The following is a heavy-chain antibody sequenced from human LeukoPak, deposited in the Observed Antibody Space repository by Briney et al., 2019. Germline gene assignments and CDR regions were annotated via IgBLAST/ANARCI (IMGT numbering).Heavy chain of an antibody. J-gene: IGHJ4*02. CDR3: ARGLGVVGATSRVY. CDR1: GFTFSSYA. Sequence: GGSLRLSCAASGFTFSSYAMNWVRQAPGTGLEWVSGISGSGHTTYYADSVKGRFTISRDNAKNSLYLQINSLRDEDTAVYYCARGLGVVGATSRVYWGQGTLVTVSS. V-gene: IGHV3-23*01. D-gene: IGHD2-15*01. CDR2: ISGSGHTT.